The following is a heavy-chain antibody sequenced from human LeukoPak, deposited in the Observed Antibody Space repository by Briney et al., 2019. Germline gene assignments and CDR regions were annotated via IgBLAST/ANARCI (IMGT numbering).Heavy chain of an antibody. CDR2: ISYSGST. CDR1: GGSISSYY. Sequence: SETLSLTCTVSGGSISSYYWSWLRQPPGKGLEWIGYISYSGSTNYNPSLESRVTISVDTSKNQFSLNLSSVTAADTAIYYCVRWDYYGSGSRRLDYWGQGTLVTVSS. D-gene: IGHD3-10*01. CDR3: VRWDYYGSGSRRLDY. V-gene: IGHV4-59*08. J-gene: IGHJ4*02.